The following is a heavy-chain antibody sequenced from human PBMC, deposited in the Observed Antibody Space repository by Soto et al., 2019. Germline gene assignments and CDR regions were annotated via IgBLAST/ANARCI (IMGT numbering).Heavy chain of an antibody. CDR2: IHNDGSTT. D-gene: IGHD1-1*01. CDR3: ARDTWTSY. CDR1: GFTFSSYW. J-gene: IGHJ4*01. V-gene: IGHV3-74*01. Sequence: EVQLVESGGGLVQPGGSVRLSCAASGFTFSSYWMHWVRQAPGKGLMWVARIHNDGSTTRYADSVKGRVTISRENAKNTLYLQMSSRRVENTAMSYCARDTWTSYWGQGTLVTVSS.